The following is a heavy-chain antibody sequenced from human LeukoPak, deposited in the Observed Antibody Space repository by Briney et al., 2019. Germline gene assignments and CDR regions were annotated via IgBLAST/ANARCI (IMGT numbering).Heavy chain of an antibody. V-gene: IGHV1-69*06. Sequence: ASVKVSFKASGGTFISYAISWVRQAPGQGLEGMGGIIPIFGTANYAQKFQGRVTITADIATCAAYMYLSSQRYDETAVYYCAREDELGYCSGSSGYPKSFNFDYWGEGTLVTVSS. CDR2: IIPIFGTA. D-gene: IGHD2-15*01. CDR3: AREDELGYCSGSSGYPKSFNFDY. CDR1: GGTFISYA. J-gene: IGHJ4*02.